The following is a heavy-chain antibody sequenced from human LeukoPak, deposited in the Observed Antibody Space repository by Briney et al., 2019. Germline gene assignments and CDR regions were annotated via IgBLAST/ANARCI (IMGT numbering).Heavy chain of an antibody. CDR2: ISGGSRTI. D-gene: IGHD2-2*01. V-gene: IGHV3-11*01. Sequence: GGSLRLSCAASGLTFSDYYMNWIRQAPGKGLEWVSSISGGSRTINYADSVKGRFTTSRDNAKNSLFLQVNSLRAEDTAVYYCAKEEVVVVPAARNPFDYWGQGTLVTVSS. J-gene: IGHJ4*02. CDR3: AKEEVVVVPAARNPFDY. CDR1: GLTFSDYY.